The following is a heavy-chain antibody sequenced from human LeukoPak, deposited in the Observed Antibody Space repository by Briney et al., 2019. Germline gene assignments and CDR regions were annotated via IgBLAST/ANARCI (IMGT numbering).Heavy chain of an antibody. CDR2: INTEGSST. CDR1: GFTFSGYW. Sequence: GGSLRLSCAASGFTFSGYWMHWVRQAPGEGLVWVSRINTEGSSTNYAGSVKGRFAISSDTSKTTLYLQMNPLRAEDTAVYYCAKDQIGWAPGYSSGPLDYWGQGTLVTVSS. CDR3: AKDQIGWAPGYSSGPLDY. J-gene: IGHJ4*02. D-gene: IGHD6-19*01. V-gene: IGHV3-74*01.